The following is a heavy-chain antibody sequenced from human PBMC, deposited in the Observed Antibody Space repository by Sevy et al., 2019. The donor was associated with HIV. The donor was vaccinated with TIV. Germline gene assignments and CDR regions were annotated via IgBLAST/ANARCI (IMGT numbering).Heavy chain of an antibody. CDR3: AKGRVRTLYWFEPFDV. D-gene: IGHD2-8*02. J-gene: IGHJ3*01. CDR2: ISDGGGNI. V-gene: IGHV3-23*01. CDR1: GFTFRNYG. Sequence: GGSLRLSCAASGFTFRNYGMNWVRQAPGKGLEWVSSISDGGGNIYYADSVKGRFTVSRDNSMKTLYLQLNILRAEDTAVYYCAKGRVRTLYWFEPFDVWGQGTMVTVSS.